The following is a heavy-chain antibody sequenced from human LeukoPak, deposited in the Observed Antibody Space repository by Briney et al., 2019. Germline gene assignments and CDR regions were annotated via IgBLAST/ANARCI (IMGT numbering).Heavy chain of an antibody. CDR3: ASSSSAAADYYYYVDV. V-gene: IGHV4-34*01. Sequence: SETLSLTCAVYGGSFSGYYWSWIRQPPGKGLEWIGEINHSGSTNYNPSLKSRVTISVDTSKNQFSLKLSSVTAADTAVYYCASSSSAAADYYYYVDVWGKGTTVTISS. CDR1: GGSFSGYY. J-gene: IGHJ6*03. CDR2: INHSGST. D-gene: IGHD6-13*01.